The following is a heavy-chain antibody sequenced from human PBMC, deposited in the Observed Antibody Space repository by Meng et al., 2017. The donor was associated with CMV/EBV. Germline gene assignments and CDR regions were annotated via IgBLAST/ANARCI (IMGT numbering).Heavy chain of an antibody. D-gene: IGHD3-3*01. CDR1: GGTFSSYA. J-gene: IGHJ3*02. V-gene: IGHV1-69*05. CDR2: IIPIFCTA. CDR3: ARGEITIFGVGNDAFDI. Sequence: SSVKVSCKASGGTFSSYAIRWVRQAPGRGLEWMGGIIPIFCTANYAQQFQGRVTITTDESTSTAYMELSSLRSEDTAVYYCARGEITIFGVGNDAFDIWGQGTMVTVSS.